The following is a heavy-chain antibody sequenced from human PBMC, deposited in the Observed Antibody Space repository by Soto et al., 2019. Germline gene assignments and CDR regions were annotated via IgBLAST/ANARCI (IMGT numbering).Heavy chain of an antibody. CDR2: ISGSGGST. CDR1: GFTFSSYA. CDR3: AKAWAIAAAGFYYYYYGMDV. Sequence: GGSLRLSCAASGFTFSSYAMSWVRQAPGKGLEWVSAISGSGGSTYYADSVKGRFTISRDNSKKTLYLQMNSLRAEDTAVYYCAKAWAIAAAGFYYYYYGMDVWGQGNTVTVS. J-gene: IGHJ6*02. V-gene: IGHV3-23*01. D-gene: IGHD6-13*01.